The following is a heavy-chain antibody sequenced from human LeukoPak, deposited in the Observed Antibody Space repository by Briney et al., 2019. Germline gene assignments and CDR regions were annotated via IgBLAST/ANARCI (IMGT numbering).Heavy chain of an antibody. CDR1: GFTFSSYA. V-gene: IGHV3-30-3*01. CDR3: ARDSSGWYYNWFDP. D-gene: IGHD6-19*01. CDR2: ISYDGSNK. Sequence: PGGSLRLSCAASGFTFSSYAMHWVRQAPGKGLEWVAVISYDGSNKYYADSVKGRFTISRDNSKNTLYLQMNSLRAEDTAVYYCARDSSGWYYNWFDPWGQGTLVTVSS. J-gene: IGHJ5*02.